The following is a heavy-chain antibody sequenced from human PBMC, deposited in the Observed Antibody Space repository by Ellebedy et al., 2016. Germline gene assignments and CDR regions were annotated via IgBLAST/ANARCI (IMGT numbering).Heavy chain of an antibody. Sequence: GGSLRLSCAASGFTFRASPMHWVRQAPGKGLEWVAATSSDETYKYYADSVRGRFSVSRDNARNTLFLRMDTLRPEDTALYYCARGITRGNWYFDLWGRGTHVTVAS. D-gene: IGHD1-14*01. CDR1: GFTFRASP. V-gene: IGHV3-30*04. CDR3: ARGITRGNWYFDL. J-gene: IGHJ2*01. CDR2: TSSDETYK.